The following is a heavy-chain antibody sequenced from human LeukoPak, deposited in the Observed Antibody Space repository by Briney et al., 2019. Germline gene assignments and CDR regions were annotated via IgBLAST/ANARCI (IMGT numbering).Heavy chain of an antibody. V-gene: IGHV4-61*01. D-gene: IGHD4-17*01. CDR2: IYYSGST. CDR1: GGSISSGSYY. CDR3: ARVHTTVATYYFDY. Sequence: SETLSLTCTVSGGSISSGSYYWSWIRQPPGKGLEWIGYIYYSGSTNYNPSLKSRVTISVDTSKNQFSLKLSSVTAADTAVYYCARVHTTVATYYFDYWGQGTLVTVSS. J-gene: IGHJ4*02.